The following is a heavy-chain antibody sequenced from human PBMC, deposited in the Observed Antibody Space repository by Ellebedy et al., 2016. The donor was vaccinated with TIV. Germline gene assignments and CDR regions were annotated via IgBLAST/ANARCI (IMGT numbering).Heavy chain of an antibody. CDR3: ARGQAVAGSHFDY. Sequence: PGGSLRLSCAASGFSFSDYYMSRIRQVPGTGLEWLSSISSSGSDTNYADSVKGRFTISRDNAKNSLYLEMNSLKVEDTAVYYCARGQAVAGSHFDYWGQGTLVTVSS. V-gene: IGHV3-11*06. CDR2: ISSSGSDT. CDR1: GFSFSDYY. D-gene: IGHD6-19*01. J-gene: IGHJ4*02.